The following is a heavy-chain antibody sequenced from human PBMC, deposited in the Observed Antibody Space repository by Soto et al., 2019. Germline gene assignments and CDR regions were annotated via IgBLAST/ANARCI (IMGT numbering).Heavy chain of an antibody. V-gene: IGHV1-8*01. Sequence: SVKVSCKSSAYAFTRYDINRVRQATGQGLEWMRWMNPNSGNTGYAQKFQGRFTMTSNTSISTAYMELSSLRSEDTAVYYCARVKFRVAAAGLYYYGMDVWGQGTTVTVSS. CDR2: MNPNSGNT. J-gene: IGHJ6*02. D-gene: IGHD6-13*01. CDR3: ARVKFRVAAAGLYYYGMDV. CDR1: AYAFTRYD.